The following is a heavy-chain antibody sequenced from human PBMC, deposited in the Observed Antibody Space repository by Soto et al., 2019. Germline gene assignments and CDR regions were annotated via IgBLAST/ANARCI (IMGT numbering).Heavy chain of an antibody. V-gene: IGHV3-48*03. CDR2: IRSGGTTM. Sequence: PGGYLRFPWAASGFPFRSFEVNWVRQPPGEGLEWISYIRSGGTTMYYADSVKGRFTIARDNAKNSLYLQMNSLAAGDTAVYYCAGRDGHNRRKAPYYYYYGMNVWGQGTTVTVSS. J-gene: IGHJ6*02. CDR3: AGRDGHNRRKAPYYYYYGMNV. D-gene: IGHD2-15*01. CDR1: GFPFRSFE.